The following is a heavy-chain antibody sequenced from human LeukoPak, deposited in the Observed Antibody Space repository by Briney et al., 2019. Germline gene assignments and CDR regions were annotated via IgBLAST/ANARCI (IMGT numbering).Heavy chain of an antibody. D-gene: IGHD6-25*01. CDR1: GGTFSSYA. V-gene: IGHV1-3*01. J-gene: IGHJ5*02. Sequence: ASVKVSCKASGGTFSSYAMHWVRQAPGQRLEWMGWINAGNGNTKYSQKFQGRVTITRDTSASTAYMELSSLRSEDTAIYYCARGPPRLNWFDPWGQGTLVTVSS. CDR3: ARGPPRLNWFDP. CDR2: INAGNGNT.